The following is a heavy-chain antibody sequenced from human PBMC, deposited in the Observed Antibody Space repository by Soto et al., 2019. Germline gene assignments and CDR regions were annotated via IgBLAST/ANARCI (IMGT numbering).Heavy chain of an antibody. CDR2: IYYSGST. J-gene: IGHJ4*02. Sequence: QLQLQESGPGLVKPSETLSLTCTVSGGSISSSTYYWGWTRQPPGKGLEWIGSIYYSGSTYYNPPLTRRATISVDTSKSQFSLKLSSVTAADTAVYYCVRYPRQYCSGGSCYFDYWGQGTLVTVSS. CDR1: GGSISSSTYY. D-gene: IGHD2-15*01. CDR3: VRYPRQYCSGGSCYFDY. V-gene: IGHV4-39*01.